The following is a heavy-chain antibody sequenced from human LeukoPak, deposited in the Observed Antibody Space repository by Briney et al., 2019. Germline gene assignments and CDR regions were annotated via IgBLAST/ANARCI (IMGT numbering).Heavy chain of an antibody. V-gene: IGHV3-23*01. J-gene: IGHJ4*02. CDR3: AKGLLAYCGGDCYFDY. D-gene: IGHD2-21*02. CDR2: ISGSGGST. CDR1: GFTFSSYA. Sequence: GGSLRLSCAASGFTFSSYAMSWVRQAPGKGLEWVSAISGSGGSTYYADSVKGRFTISRDNSKNTLYLRMNSLRAEDTAVYYCAKGLLAYCGGDCYFDYWGQGTLVTVSS.